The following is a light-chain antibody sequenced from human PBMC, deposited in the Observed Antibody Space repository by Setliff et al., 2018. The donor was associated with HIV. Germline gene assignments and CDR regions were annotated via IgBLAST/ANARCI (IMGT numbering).Light chain of an antibody. J-gene: IGLJ3*02. Sequence: SVLPKPASVSGSPGQSVTISCTGTSSDVGGYNYVSWYQHHPGKAPKLMIYDVNKRLSGVSTRFSGSKSGNTASLTISGLQAEDEADYYCSSYTSKSTRFGGGTKVTVL. CDR1: SSDVGGYNY. CDR2: DVN. V-gene: IGLV2-14*03. CDR3: SSYTSKSTR.